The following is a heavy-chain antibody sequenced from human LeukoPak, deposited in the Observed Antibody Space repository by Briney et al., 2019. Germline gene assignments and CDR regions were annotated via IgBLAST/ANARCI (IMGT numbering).Heavy chain of an antibody. CDR3: ARHTRKGAAEVMDF. V-gene: IGHV4-59*08. J-gene: IGHJ4*02. D-gene: IGHD6-25*01. CDR2: IHYSGNT. Sequence: SETLSLTCTVSGGSISGYYWSWIRQRPRQGLEWIAYIHYSGNTNYNLSLTSRAPVSVDTSKTQFSPRLGSVPAEDTAVYYCARHTRKGAAEVMDFWGQGTLVTVSS. CDR1: GGSISGYY.